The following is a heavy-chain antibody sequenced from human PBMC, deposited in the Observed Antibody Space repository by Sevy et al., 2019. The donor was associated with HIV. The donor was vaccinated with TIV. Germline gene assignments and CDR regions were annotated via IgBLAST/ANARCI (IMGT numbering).Heavy chain of an antibody. J-gene: IGHJ4*02. CDR1: GYTFTSHG. CDR3: ARDLPPLDYYGSGSYYTSDY. D-gene: IGHD3-10*01. Sequence: ASVKVSCKASGYTFTSHGISWVRQAPGQGLEWVGWISTYNDDTKYAQKVQGRVPMTTDTSTTTVFMELRSLRSDDTAIYYCARDLPPLDYYGSGSYYTSDYWGQGTLVTVSS. CDR2: ISTYNDDT. V-gene: IGHV1-18*01.